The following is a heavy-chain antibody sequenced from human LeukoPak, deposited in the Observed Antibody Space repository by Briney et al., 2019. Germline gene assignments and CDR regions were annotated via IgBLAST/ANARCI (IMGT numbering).Heavy chain of an antibody. J-gene: IGHJ5*02. D-gene: IGHD1-1*01. CDR2: LTGGSDNS. CDR1: AFTFSSSA. Sequence: PGGSLRLSCAASAFTFSSSAMTWVRQAPGKGLEWVSSLTGGSDNSEHADSVKGRFSISRDNSKNTLYLQMNSLTAEDTAVYYCVRGWQQLGSWGRGTLVTVSS. CDR3: VRGWQQLGS. V-gene: IGHV3-23*01.